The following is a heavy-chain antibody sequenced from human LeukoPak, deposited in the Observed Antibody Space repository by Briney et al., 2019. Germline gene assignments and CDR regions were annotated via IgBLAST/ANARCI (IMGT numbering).Heavy chain of an antibody. V-gene: IGHV1-69*05. CDR2: IIPIFGRA. D-gene: IGHD3-22*01. CDR3: ARGDYYESSGYGIDY. J-gene: IGHJ4*02. Sequence: SVKLSCETSGGTFSSNRTSWVRQAPAQGLEWMGRIIPIFGRANYAQTLQGRMTITTDESSSTAYMELSSLRSEDAAVYYCARGDYYESSGYGIDYWGQGTLVTVSS. CDR1: GGTFSSNR.